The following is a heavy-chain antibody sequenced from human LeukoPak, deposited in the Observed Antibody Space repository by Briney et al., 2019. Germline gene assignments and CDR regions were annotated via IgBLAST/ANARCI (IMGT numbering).Heavy chain of an antibody. D-gene: IGHD3-22*01. V-gene: IGHV3-7*01. CDR1: GFTFSSYW. CDR3: ARTYYYDSSGYYSRSISSAYFQH. J-gene: IGHJ1*01. CDR2: IKQEGSEK. Sequence: GGSLRLSCAASGFTFSSYWMSWVRQAPGKGLEWVANIKQEGSEKYYVDSVKGRFTISRDNVKNSLYLQMNSLRAEDTAVYYCARTYYYDSSGYYSRSISSAYFQHWGQGTLVTVSS.